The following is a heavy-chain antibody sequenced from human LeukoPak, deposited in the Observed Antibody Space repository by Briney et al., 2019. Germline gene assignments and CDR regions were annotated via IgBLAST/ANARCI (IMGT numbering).Heavy chain of an antibody. CDR3: AREVKFLDSVFDY. J-gene: IGHJ4*02. CDR1: GGSISSSNW. D-gene: IGHD2-21*01. CDR2: IYHSGST. V-gene: IGHV4-4*02. Sequence: SETLSFTCAVSGGSISSSNWWSWARQPAGKGMEWIGAIYHSGSTNYNPPLKSRVTITVDKSKNQFSLKLNSVTAACTAVYYCAREVKFLDSVFDYWGQGTLVTVSS.